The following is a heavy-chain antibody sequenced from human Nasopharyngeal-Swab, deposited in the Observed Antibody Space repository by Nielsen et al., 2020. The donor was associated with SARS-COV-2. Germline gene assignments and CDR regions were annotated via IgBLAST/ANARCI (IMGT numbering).Heavy chain of an antibody. Sequence: GALKISCAASGFRFSDYSMNWVRQAPGKGPEWVSFISGSGDFIYYADSVKGRFTISRDNARNSLYLQMNSLRAEDTAIYYCARDLGDYYYYYYMDVWGKGTTVTVSS. CDR3: ARDLGDYYYYYYMDV. CDR1: GFRFSDYS. CDR2: ISGSGDFI. D-gene: IGHD3-10*01. J-gene: IGHJ6*03. V-gene: IGHV3-21*01.